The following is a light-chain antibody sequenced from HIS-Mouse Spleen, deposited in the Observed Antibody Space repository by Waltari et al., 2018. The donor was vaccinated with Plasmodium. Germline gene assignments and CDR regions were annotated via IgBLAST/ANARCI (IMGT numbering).Light chain of an antibody. Sequence: QSALTQPPSASGSPGQSVTISCTGTSSAVGGYTYVSWYQQHPGKAPKLMIYEVSKRPSGVPDRFSGSKSGNTASLTVSGLQAEDEADYYCSSYAGSNVVFGGGTKLTVL. CDR1: SSAVGGYTY. CDR2: EVS. CDR3: SSYAGSNVV. J-gene: IGLJ2*01. V-gene: IGLV2-8*01.